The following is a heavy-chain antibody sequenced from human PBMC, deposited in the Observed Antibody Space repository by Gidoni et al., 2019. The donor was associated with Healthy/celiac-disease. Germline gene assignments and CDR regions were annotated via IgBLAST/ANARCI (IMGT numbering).Heavy chain of an antibody. V-gene: IGHV4-39*01. D-gene: IGHD5-18*01. CDR2: IYYSGST. CDR3: AVVDTAFVVDL. CDR1: GGSISSSSYY. Sequence: QLQLQESGPGLVKPSETLSLTCTVSGGSISSSSYYWGWIRQPPGKGLEWIGSIYYSGSTYYNPSLKSRVTISVDTSKNQFSLKLSSVTAADTAVYYCAVVDTAFVVDLWGRGTLVTVSS. J-gene: IGHJ2*01.